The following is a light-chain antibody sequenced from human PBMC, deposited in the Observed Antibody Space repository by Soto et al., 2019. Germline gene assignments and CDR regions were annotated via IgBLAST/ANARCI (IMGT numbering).Light chain of an antibody. CDR2: DVN. CDR1: SSDVGAYNY. CDR3: TSWTTSTTMK. V-gene: IGLV2-14*01. Sequence: QSVLTQPAPVSGSPGQSITISCTGTSSDVGAYNYVSWYQQHPGKAPKLMIYDVNIRPSGVSNRFSGSKSGNTASLTISGLQFEDEADYYCTSWTTSTTMKFGGGTKVTVL. J-gene: IGLJ2*01.